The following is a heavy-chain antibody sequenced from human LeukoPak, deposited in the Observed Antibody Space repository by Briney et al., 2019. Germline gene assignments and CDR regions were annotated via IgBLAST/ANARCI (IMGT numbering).Heavy chain of an antibody. CDR2: ISSSGSTI. CDR3: ARPDYDFWIDV. Sequence: GGSLRLSCVASGFTLSSHSMNWVRQAPGKGLEWVSYISSSGSTIYYADSVKGRFTISRDNAKNSLYLQMNSLRAEDTAVYYCARPDYDFWIDVWGQGTTVTVSS. D-gene: IGHD3-3*01. J-gene: IGHJ6*02. CDR1: GFTLSSHS. V-gene: IGHV3-48*04.